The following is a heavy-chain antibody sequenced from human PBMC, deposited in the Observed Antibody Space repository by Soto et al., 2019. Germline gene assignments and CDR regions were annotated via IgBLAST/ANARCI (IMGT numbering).Heavy chain of an antibody. CDR2: IYSSGTT. D-gene: IGHD2-15*01. J-gene: IGHJ5*01. CDR1: VGSLSGSY. Sequence: QVQLQESGPGLVKPSETLSLTCTVSVGSLSGSYWSWIRQSPGKGLEWIGYIYSSGTTKYNPSLKSRVTISLDTSRNRFSLKLTSVTAADTAVYYCARDQQYCSGGSCYADNWFDSWGQGTLVTVSS. CDR3: ARDQQYCSGGSCYADNWFDS. V-gene: IGHV4-59*01.